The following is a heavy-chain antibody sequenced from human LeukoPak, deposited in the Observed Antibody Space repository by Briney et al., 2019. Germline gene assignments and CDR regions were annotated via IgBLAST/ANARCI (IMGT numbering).Heavy chain of an antibody. CDR2: IYPGDSDT. J-gene: IGHJ4*02. CDR3: ARQPIVVVINPFFDY. Sequence: GESLKISCKGSGYSFTSYWIGWVRPMPGKGLEWMGIIYPGDSDTRYSPSFQGQVTISADKSISTAYLQWSSLKASDTAMYYCARQPIVVVINPFFDYWGQGTLVTVSS. D-gene: IGHD3-22*01. V-gene: IGHV5-51*01. CDR1: GYSFTSYW.